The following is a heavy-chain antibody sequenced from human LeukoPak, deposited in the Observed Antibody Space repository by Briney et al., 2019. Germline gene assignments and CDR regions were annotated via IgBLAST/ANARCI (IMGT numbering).Heavy chain of an antibody. D-gene: IGHD2-2*01. J-gene: IGHJ4*02. Sequence: GGSLRLSCAASGFTFSSYYMHWVRQAPGKGLVWVSRVNNDGSDSIYADSVKGRFTISRDNAKNSLDLQMNSLRDEDTAVYYCARPSRSTGPAYWGQGTLVTVSS. CDR1: GFTFSSYY. CDR2: VNNDGSDS. V-gene: IGHV3-74*01. CDR3: ARPSRSTGPAY.